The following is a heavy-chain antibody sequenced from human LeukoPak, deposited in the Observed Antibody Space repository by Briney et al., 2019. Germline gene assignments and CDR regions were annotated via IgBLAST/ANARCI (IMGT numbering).Heavy chain of an antibody. CDR2: IKQDGSEK. V-gene: IGHV3-7*01. CDR3: ARDGGTDWYDP. J-gene: IGHJ5*02. D-gene: IGHD3-16*01. Sequence: PGGSLRLSCAASGFTISGYWMTWVRQAPGKGLEWVANIKQDGSEKTYVDSVKGRFTISRDNAKNSIYLQMNSLRVEDTATYYCARDGGTDWYDPCGQVTLVSVSS. CDR1: GFTISGYW.